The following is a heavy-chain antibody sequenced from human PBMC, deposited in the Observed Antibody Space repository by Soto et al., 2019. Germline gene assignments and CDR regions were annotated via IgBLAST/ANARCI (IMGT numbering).Heavy chain of an antibody. CDR3: AREPPLEYSSSILYGMDV. J-gene: IGHJ6*02. D-gene: IGHD6-6*01. V-gene: IGHV1-69*13. Sequence: SVKVSCKASGGTFSSYASSWVRQAPGQGLEWMGGIIPIFGTANYAQKFQGRVTITADESTSTAYMELSSLRSEDTAVYYCAREPPLEYSSSILYGMDVWGQGTTVTVSS. CDR2: IIPIFGTA. CDR1: GGTFSSYA.